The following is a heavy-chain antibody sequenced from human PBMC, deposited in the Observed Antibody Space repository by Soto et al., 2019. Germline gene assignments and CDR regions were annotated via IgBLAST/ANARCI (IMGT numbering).Heavy chain of an antibody. Sequence: PGGSLRLSCAASGFTFSSYGMHWVRQAPGKGLEWVAVISYDGSNKYYADSVKGRFTISRDNSKNTLYLQMNSLRAEDTAVYYCTKSKELGVSAPEHWGQGTLVTVSS. V-gene: IGHV3-30*18. CDR1: GFTFSSYG. J-gene: IGHJ1*01. D-gene: IGHD1-26*01. CDR2: ISYDGSNK. CDR3: TKSKELGVSAPEH.